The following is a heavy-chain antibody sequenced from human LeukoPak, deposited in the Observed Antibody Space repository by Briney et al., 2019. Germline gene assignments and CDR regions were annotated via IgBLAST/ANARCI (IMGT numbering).Heavy chain of an antibody. V-gene: IGHV3-74*01. J-gene: IGHJ4*02. CDR2: TDSDGSST. CDR3: ASGRFGEIYFDY. CDR1: GFTFSSYW. Sequence: PGGSLRLSCAASGFTFSSYWMHWVRQAPYGKGLVWVSRTDSDGSSTRYADSVKGRFTISRDNAKNTLYLQMNSLRAEDTAVYYCASGRFGEIYFDYWGQGTLVTVSS. D-gene: IGHD3-10*01.